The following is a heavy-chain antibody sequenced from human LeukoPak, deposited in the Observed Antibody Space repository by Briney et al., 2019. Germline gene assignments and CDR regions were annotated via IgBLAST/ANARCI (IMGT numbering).Heavy chain of an antibody. CDR3: VRDYGAFDI. D-gene: IGHD4-17*01. CDR1: GFTFSSYA. CDR2: ISSNGGST. J-gene: IGHJ3*02. Sequence: GGSLRLSCAASGFTFSSYAMHWVRQAPGKGLEYVSAISSNGGSTYYANSVKGRFTISRDNSKNTLYLQMGSLRAEDMAVYYCVRDYGAFDIWGQGTMVTVSS. V-gene: IGHV3-64*01.